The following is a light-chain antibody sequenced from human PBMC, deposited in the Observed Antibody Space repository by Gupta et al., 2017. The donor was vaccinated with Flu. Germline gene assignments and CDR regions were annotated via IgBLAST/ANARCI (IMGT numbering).Light chain of an antibody. V-gene: IGKV3-11*01. CDR2: DAS. Sequence: EIVLTQSPATLSLSPGERATLSCRASQSVSSYLAWYQQKPRQAPRLLIYDASNRANGITARFSGSGVGTDFTLTICRLEPEDFEVYYGQQHSNSPPRYNFGQGTNLDIK. J-gene: IGKJ2*01. CDR3: QQHSNSPPRYN. CDR1: QSVSSY.